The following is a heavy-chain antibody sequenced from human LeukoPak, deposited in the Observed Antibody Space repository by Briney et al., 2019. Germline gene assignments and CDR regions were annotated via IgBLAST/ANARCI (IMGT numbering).Heavy chain of an antibody. D-gene: IGHD5-18*01. J-gene: IGHJ4*02. V-gene: IGHV3-7*01. CDR1: GFTFSNHS. CDR2: IKQDGSVK. CDR3: ARWGYTSGYYYFDY. Sequence: GGSLRLSCAASGFTFSNHSMSWVRQAPGKGLEWVANIKQDGSVKYYVDSVKGRFTISRDTAKSSLYLQMNSLRPADTAVYYCARWGYTSGYYYFDYWGQGTLVTVSS.